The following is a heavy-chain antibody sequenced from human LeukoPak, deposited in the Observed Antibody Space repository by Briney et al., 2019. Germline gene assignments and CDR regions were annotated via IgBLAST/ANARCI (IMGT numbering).Heavy chain of an antibody. D-gene: IGHD1-14*01. Sequence: GGSLRLSCAASGFTFSSCGFNWVRQAPGKGLEWVSSIGPTGTDRYYADSVRGRFTISRDNAKNSMYLQMDSLSDEDTAVYYCATETIGRHYDYWGQGTLLTVSS. V-gene: IGHV3-21*01. CDR2: IGPTGTDR. CDR1: GFTFSSCG. J-gene: IGHJ4*02. CDR3: ATETIGRHYDY.